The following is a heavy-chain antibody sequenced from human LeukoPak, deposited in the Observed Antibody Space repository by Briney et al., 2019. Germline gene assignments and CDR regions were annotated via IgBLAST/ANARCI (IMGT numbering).Heavy chain of an antibody. CDR2: IYSGGST. J-gene: IGHJ5*02. CDR1: GFTVSSNY. V-gene: IGHV3-53*01. D-gene: IGHD3-10*01. Sequence: GGSLRLSCAASGFTVSSNYMSWVRQAPGKGLEWVPVIYSGGSTYYADSVKGRFTISRDNAKNSLYLQMNSLRAEDTALYHCARSLLRGFGELSSWFDPWGQGTLVTVSS. CDR3: ARSLLRGFGELSSWFDP.